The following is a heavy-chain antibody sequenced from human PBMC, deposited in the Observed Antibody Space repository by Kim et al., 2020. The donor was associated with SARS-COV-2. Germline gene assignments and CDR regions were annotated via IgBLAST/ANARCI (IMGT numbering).Heavy chain of an antibody. CDR2: IYYSGST. CDR3: ARDGISVSGYEEFYYYYGMDV. CDR1: GGSISSGGYY. D-gene: IGHD5-12*01. V-gene: IGHV4-31*03. J-gene: IGHJ6*02. Sequence: SETLSLTCTVSGGSISSGGYYWSWIRQHPGKGLEWIGYIYYSGSTYYNPSLKSRVTISVDTSKNQFSLKLSSVTAADTAVYYCARDGISVSGYEEFYYYYGMDVWGQGTTVTVSS.